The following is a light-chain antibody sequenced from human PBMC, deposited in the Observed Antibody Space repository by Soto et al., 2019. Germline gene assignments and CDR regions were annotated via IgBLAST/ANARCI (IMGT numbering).Light chain of an antibody. CDR2: WAS. CDR3: QQYYSTPYT. Sequence: DIVMTQSPDSLVVSLGERATINCKSSQSVLYSSNNKNYLAWYQQKPGQPPKLLIYWASTRESGVPDRFSSSGSGTDFTLTISSLQAEDVAVYYCQQYYSTPYTFGQGTNLEIK. J-gene: IGKJ2*01. CDR1: QSVLYSSNNKNY. V-gene: IGKV4-1*01.